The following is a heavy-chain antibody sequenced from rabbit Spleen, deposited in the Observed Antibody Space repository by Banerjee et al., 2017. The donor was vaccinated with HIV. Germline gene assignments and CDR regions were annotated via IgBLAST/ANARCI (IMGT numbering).Heavy chain of an antibody. J-gene: IGHJ4*02. CDR2: IYISSGKT. CDR1: GFSFSSDW. Sequence: SLEESGGDLVKPGASLTLTCTASGFSFSSDWIHWVRQAPGKGLEWIARIYISSGKTHYASWAKGRFTISKDSSTTVTLQMTSLTAADTATYFCVRQFDVWGPGTLVTVS. V-gene: IGHV1S40*01. CDR3: VRQFDV.